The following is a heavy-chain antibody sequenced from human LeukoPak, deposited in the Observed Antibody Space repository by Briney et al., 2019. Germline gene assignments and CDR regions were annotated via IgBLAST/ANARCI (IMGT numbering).Heavy chain of an antibody. V-gene: IGHV3-64*01. CDR1: GFTFSSYA. Sequence: GGSLRLSCAASGFTFSSYAMHWVRQAPGKGLEYVSAISSNGGSTYYANSVKGRFTISRDNSKNTLYLQMGSLRAEDMAVYYCARDYCSSTSCLLDYWGQGTPVTVSS. J-gene: IGHJ4*02. CDR3: ARDYCSSTSCLLDY. CDR2: ISSNGGST. D-gene: IGHD2-2*01.